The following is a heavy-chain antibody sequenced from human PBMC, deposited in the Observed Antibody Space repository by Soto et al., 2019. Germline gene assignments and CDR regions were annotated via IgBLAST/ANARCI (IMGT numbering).Heavy chain of an antibody. Sequence: EVQLVESGGALVQPGGSLRLSCAASGFTVYSNYMSWVRQAPGKGLEWVSLIYSGGYTNYADSVKGRFTISRDSSKDTLYLQMNTLRAEDTALYYCARVTAETRGYSYYYMDVWGKGTTVTVSS. J-gene: IGHJ6*03. D-gene: IGHD4-17*01. CDR2: IYSGGYT. V-gene: IGHV3-66*01. CDR3: ARVTAETRGYSYYYMDV. CDR1: GFTVYSNY.